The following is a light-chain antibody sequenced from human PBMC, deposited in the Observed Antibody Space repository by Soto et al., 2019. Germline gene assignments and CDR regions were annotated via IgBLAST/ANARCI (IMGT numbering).Light chain of an antibody. CDR3: QQRSNWPLALT. V-gene: IGKV3-11*01. J-gene: IGKJ4*01. CDR2: DAS. Sequence: DIVLTQSPATLSLSPGERATLSCRASQSVSSYLAWYQQKPGRAPRLLIYDASNRATGIPARFSGSGSGTDFTLTISSLEPEDFAVYYCQQRSNWPLALTFGGGTKVEIK. CDR1: QSVSSY.